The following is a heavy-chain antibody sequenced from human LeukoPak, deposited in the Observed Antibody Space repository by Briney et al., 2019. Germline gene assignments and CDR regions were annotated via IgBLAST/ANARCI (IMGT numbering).Heavy chain of an antibody. CDR2: IKSKTDGGTT. V-gene: IGHV3-15*01. D-gene: IGHD1-26*01. J-gene: IGHJ6*02. Sequence: GGSLRLSCAASGFTFSNAWMSWVRQAPGKGLEWVGRIKSKTDGGTTDYAAPVKGRFTISRDDSKNTLYLQMNSLKTEDTAVYYCAKVVLPPWDEFYYYGMDVWGQGTTVTVSS. CDR3: AKVVLPPWDEFYYYGMDV. CDR1: GFTFSNAW.